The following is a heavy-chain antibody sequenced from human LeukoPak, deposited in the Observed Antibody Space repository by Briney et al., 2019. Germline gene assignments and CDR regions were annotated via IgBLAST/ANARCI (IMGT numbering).Heavy chain of an antibody. Sequence: SETLSLTCSVSGGSTSTYYWSWIWQRPGKGLGRIGYIDDSGSTDYNHSLKSRVTISVDTSKNQFYLYLRCVTAADPAVYSCARVGHKSGSYYQFFDNWGQRNLVTASS. D-gene: IGHD1-26*01. V-gene: IGHV4-59*01. CDR3: ARVGHKSGSYYQFFDN. CDR1: GGSTSTYY. CDR2: IDDSGST. J-gene: IGHJ4*02.